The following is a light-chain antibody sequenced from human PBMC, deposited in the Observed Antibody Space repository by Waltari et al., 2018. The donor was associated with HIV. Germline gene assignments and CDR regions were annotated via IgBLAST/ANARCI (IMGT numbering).Light chain of an antibody. J-gene: IGLJ1*01. V-gene: IGLV3-19*01. CDR2: GKN. CDR3: NSRDSSGNYV. CDR1: SLRSYY. Sequence: SSKLTQDPAVSVALGQTVRITCQGDSLRSYYASWYQQKPGQAPVLVIYGKNNRPSGIPDRFSGSSSGNTASLTITGAQAEDEADYYCNSRDSSGNYVFGTGTKVTVL.